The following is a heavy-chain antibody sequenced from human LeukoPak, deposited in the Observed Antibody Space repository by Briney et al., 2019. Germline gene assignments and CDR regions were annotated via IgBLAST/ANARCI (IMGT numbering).Heavy chain of an antibody. CDR2: IYPGDSDT. CDR1: GYSFTDYW. Sequence: GESLKISCKASGYSFTDYWIVWVRQMPGKGLEWMGAIYPGDSDTRYSPSLDGLVTISADKSVSTTYLQWSSLQASDTAMYYCARPSSLYGGTSEDYWGQGTLVTVSS. D-gene: IGHD4-23*01. CDR3: ARPSSLYGGTSEDY. V-gene: IGHV5-51*01. J-gene: IGHJ4*02.